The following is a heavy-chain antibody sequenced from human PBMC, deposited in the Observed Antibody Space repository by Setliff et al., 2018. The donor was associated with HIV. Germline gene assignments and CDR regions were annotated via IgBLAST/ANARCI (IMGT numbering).Heavy chain of an antibody. CDR2: IYYSGTT. J-gene: IGHJ5*02. V-gene: IGHV4-39*07. Sequence: SETLSLTCNVSGFSFRNSFYNWGWIRQPPGKGLEWIGTIYYSGTTYYNPSLKSRVTISVDTSKNQFSLKLTSVTAADAAVYYCARGGTSSNWFGPWGQGTLVTVSS. CDR1: GFSFRNSFYN. CDR3: ARGGTSSNWFGP. D-gene: IGHD2-2*01.